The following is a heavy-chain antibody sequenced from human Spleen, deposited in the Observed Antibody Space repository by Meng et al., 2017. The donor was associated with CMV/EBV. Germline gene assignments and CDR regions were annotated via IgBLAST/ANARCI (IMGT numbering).Heavy chain of an antibody. CDR3: ARSYYGSGSYYVDY. J-gene: IGHJ4*02. CDR1: GGSISSYY. V-gene: IGHV4-4*07. CDR2: IYISVST. D-gene: IGHD3-10*01. Sequence: SETLSLTCSVSGGSISSYYWTWIRQPAGRGLEWIGRIYISVSTNHNPSLKSRISMSMDTSKNHFSLRLTSVTAADTAVYYCARSYYGSGSYYVDYWGQGTLVTVSS.